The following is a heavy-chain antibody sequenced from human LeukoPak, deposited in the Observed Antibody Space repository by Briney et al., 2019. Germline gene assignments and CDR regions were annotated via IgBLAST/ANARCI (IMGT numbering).Heavy chain of an antibody. Sequence: PGGSLTLSCAASGFTFSTHSMNWVRQAPGKGLEWVSYISHTGNDIYYGESVKGRFTISRDNAKNSLYLQMNSLRAEDTAVYYCARFYGSGSEAATYYYYYGMDVWGQGTTVTVSS. D-gene: IGHD3-10*01. CDR1: GFTFSTHS. CDR2: ISHTGNDI. V-gene: IGHV3-21*05. CDR3: ARFYGSGSEAATYYYYYGMDV. J-gene: IGHJ6*02.